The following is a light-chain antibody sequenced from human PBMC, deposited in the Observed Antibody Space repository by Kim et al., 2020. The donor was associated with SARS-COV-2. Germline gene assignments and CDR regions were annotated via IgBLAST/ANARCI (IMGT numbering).Light chain of an antibody. CDR2: GAS. CDR3: QQYAYWRA. J-gene: IGKJ5*01. Sequence: PGRRTTLSRGASQSISSSLAWYQQKPGQAPRVIIYGASARATGIPARFSGSGSGTEFTLTISNLQSEDFAVYYCQQYAYWRAFGQGTRLEIK. CDR1: QSISSS. V-gene: IGKV3-15*01.